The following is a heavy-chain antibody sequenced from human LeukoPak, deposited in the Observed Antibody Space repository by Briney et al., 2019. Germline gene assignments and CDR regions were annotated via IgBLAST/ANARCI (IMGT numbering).Heavy chain of an antibody. D-gene: IGHD4-17*01. V-gene: IGHV3-30*02. CDR3: AKDLTTVTSQGDY. J-gene: IGHJ4*02. Sequence: PGGSLRLSFAASGFIFSSYGMHWVRQAPGKGPEWVAFTRYDGSDKYSADSVKGRFTISRDNSKNTLYLQMNSLRAEDTAVYYYAKDLTTVTSQGDYWGQGTLVTVSS. CDR2: TRYDGSDK. CDR1: GFIFSSYG.